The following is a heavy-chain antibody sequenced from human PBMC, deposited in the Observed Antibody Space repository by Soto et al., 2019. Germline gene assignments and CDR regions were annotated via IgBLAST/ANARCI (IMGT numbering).Heavy chain of an antibody. J-gene: IGHJ4*02. V-gene: IGHV4-34*01. CDR3: ARMNLYYYYFDY. D-gene: IGHD3-10*01. CDR1: GGSFSGYY. Sequence: PSETLSLTCAVYGGSFSGYYWSWIRQPPGKGLEWIGEINHSGSTNYNPSLKSRVTISVDTSKNQFSLKLSSVTAADTAVYYCARMNLYYYYFDYWGQGTLVTVSS. CDR2: INHSGST.